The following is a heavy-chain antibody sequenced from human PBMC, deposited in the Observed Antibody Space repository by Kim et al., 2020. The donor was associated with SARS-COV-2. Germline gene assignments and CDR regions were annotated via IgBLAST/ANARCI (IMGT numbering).Heavy chain of an antibody. D-gene: IGHD3-22*01. CDR2: ISGSGGST. V-gene: IGHV3-23*01. CDR1: GFTFSSYA. CDR3: AKGPYYDSSGYYLDY. Sequence: LSLTCAASGFTFSSYAMSWVRQAPGKGLEWVSAISGSGGSTYYADSVKGRFTISRDNSKNTLYLQMNSLRAEDTAVYYCAKGPYYDSSGYYLDYWGQGTLVTVSS. J-gene: IGHJ4*02.